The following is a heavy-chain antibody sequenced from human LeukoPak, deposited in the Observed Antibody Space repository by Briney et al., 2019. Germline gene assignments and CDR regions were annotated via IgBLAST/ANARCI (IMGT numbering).Heavy chain of an antibody. J-gene: IGHJ4*02. Sequence: GGSLRLSCAASGFTFDDYAMHWVRQAPGKGLEWVSLISGDGGSTYYADSVKGRFTISRDNSKNSLYLQMNSLRTEDTALYYCAKFEEKTYYYDSSGYYGGDYWGQGTLVTVSS. CDR1: GFTFDDYA. CDR3: AKFEEKTYYYDSSGYYGGDY. V-gene: IGHV3-43*02. CDR2: ISGDGGST. D-gene: IGHD3-22*01.